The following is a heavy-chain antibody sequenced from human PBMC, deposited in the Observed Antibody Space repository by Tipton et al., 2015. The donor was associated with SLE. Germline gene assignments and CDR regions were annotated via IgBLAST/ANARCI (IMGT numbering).Heavy chain of an antibody. J-gene: IGHJ6*03. Sequence: TLSLTCTVSGGSISRYYWSWIRQPPGKGLEWIGYIHYRGSTKYNPSLESRVTISVDTSKNQFSLKLSSVTAADTAVYYCARDGLGWGYYYYMDVWGKGTTVTVSS. D-gene: IGHD5/OR15-5a*01. V-gene: IGHV4-59*01. CDR3: ARDGLGWGYYYYMDV. CDR1: GGSISRYY. CDR2: IHYRGST.